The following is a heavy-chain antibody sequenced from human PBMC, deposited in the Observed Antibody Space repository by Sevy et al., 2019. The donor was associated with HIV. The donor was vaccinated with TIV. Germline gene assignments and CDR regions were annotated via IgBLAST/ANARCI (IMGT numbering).Heavy chain of an antibody. Sequence: SGPTLVKPTQTLTLTCTFSGFSFTTSGVGVGWIRQPPGKALEWLALIYWDDDRRYSPSLKSRITITRTTSKDQVVLTMANMDPVDTGTYYCAHRRSKGITITEFDYWGQGALVTVSS. CDR2: IYWDDDR. J-gene: IGHJ4*02. CDR1: GFSFTTSGVG. CDR3: AHRRSKGITITEFDY. D-gene: IGHD3-9*01. V-gene: IGHV2-5*02.